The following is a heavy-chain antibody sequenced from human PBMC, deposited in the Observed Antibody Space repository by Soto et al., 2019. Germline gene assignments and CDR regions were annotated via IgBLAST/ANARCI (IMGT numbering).Heavy chain of an antibody. CDR2: INHSGST. V-gene: IGHV4-34*01. Sequence: SETLSLTCAVYGGSFSGYYWSWIRQPPGKGLEWIGEINHSGSTNYNPSLKSRVTISVDTSKNQFSLKLSSVTAADTAVYYCARNGDYYDSSGYSRKFDYWGQGTLVTVSS. J-gene: IGHJ4*02. CDR1: GGSFSGYY. CDR3: ARNGDYYDSSGYSRKFDY. D-gene: IGHD3-22*01.